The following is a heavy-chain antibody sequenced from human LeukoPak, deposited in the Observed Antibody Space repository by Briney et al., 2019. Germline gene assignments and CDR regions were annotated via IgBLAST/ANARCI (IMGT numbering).Heavy chain of an antibody. CDR3: ARESAATVSSGAFDF. D-gene: IGHD3-10*01. Sequence: GGSLRLSCAASGFTFSRYLMHWVRQAPGKGLEWVAVISYDGGNKYSADSVKGRFTISRDNSKNTLYLQMNSLRAEETAVYYCARESAATVSSGAFDFWGQGTMVTVSS. CDR2: ISYDGGNK. J-gene: IGHJ3*01. V-gene: IGHV3-30-3*01. CDR1: GFTFSRYL.